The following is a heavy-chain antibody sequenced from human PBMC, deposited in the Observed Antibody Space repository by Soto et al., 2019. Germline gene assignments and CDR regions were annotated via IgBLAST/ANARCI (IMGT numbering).Heavy chain of an antibody. CDR3: TRHPITDDYYYYGMDV. CDR1: GFTFSGSA. J-gene: IGHJ6*02. V-gene: IGHV3-73*01. D-gene: IGHD3-16*01. Sequence: GGSLRLSCASSGFTFSGSAMHWVRQASGKGLEWVGHIRSKANSYATAYAASVKGRFTISRDDSKNTAYLQMNSLKTEDTAVYYCTRHPITDDYYYYGMDVWGQGTTVTVSS. CDR2: IRSKANSYAT.